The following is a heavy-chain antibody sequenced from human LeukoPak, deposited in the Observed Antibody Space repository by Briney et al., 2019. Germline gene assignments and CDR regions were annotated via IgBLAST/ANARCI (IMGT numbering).Heavy chain of an antibody. J-gene: IGHJ6*02. Sequence: GGSLRLSCAASGFTFSSYGMHWVRQAPGKGLEWVAVIWYDGSNKYYADSVKGRFTISRDNSKNTLYLQMNSLRAEDTAVYYCARAPLRGSGSHYYYYYGMDVWGQGTTVTVSS. V-gene: IGHV3-33*01. CDR2: IWYDGSNK. CDR3: ARAPLRGSGSHYYYYYGMDV. D-gene: IGHD3-10*01. CDR1: GFTFSSYG.